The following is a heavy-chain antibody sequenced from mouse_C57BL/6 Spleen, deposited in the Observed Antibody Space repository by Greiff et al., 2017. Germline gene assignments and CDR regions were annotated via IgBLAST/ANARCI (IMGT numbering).Heavy chain of an antibody. J-gene: IGHJ2*01. Sequence: QVQLQQPGAELVRPGTSVKLSCKASGYTFTSYWMHWVKQRPGQGLEWIGVIDPSDSYTNYNQKFKGKATLTVDTSSSTAYMQLSSLTSEDSAVYYCAGTTVVATGYFDYWGQGTTLTVSS. D-gene: IGHD1-1*01. CDR3: AGTTVVATGYFDY. CDR1: GYTFTSYW. V-gene: IGHV1-59*01. CDR2: IDPSDSYT.